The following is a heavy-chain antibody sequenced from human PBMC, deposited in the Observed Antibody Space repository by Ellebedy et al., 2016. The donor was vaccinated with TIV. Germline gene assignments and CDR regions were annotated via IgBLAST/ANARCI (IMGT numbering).Heavy chain of an antibody. CDR2: IIPIFGTA. Sequence: ASVKVSCKASGGTFSSYAISWVRQAPGQGLEWMGGIIPIFGTANYAQKFQGRVTITADKSTSTAYMELSSLRSEDTAVYYCARGRDYGSGSFCYYGMDVWGQGTTVTVSS. J-gene: IGHJ6*02. CDR3: ARGRDYGSGSFCYYGMDV. D-gene: IGHD3-10*01. CDR1: GGTFSSYA. V-gene: IGHV1-69*06.